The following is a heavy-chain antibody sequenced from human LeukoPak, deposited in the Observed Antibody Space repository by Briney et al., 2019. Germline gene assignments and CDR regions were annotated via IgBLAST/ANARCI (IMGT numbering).Heavy chain of an antibody. Sequence: GGSLRLSCAASGFTSSSYALNWVRQAPGKGLEWVATVSGSGDRMYHANSVKGRFTISRDNSKNTIYLQMNSLRAEDTALYYCAKAAAAPGFDFWGQGTLVTVSS. V-gene: IGHV3-23*01. J-gene: IGHJ4*02. CDR3: AKAAAAPGFDF. CDR2: VSGSGDRM. D-gene: IGHD6-13*01. CDR1: GFTSSSYA.